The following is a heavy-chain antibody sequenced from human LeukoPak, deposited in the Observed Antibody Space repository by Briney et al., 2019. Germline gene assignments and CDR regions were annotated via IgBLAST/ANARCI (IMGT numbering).Heavy chain of an antibody. Sequence: SETLSLTCTVSGGSISSYYWSWIRQPPGKGLEWIGYIYYSGSTNYNPSLKSRVTISVDTSKNQFSLKLSSVTAADTAVYYCARGGSGYALNWFDPWGQGTLVTVSS. J-gene: IGHJ5*02. CDR1: GGSISSYY. CDR2: IYYSGST. CDR3: ARGGSGYALNWFDP. D-gene: IGHD5-12*01. V-gene: IGHV4-59*01.